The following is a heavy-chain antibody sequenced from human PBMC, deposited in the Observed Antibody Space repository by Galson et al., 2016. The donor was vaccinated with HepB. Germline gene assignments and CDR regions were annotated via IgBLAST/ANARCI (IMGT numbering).Heavy chain of an antibody. CDR3: ARDRSSGSGNFGY. CDR1: GGSISSGGYY. V-gene: IGHV4-31*03. J-gene: IGHJ4*02. Sequence: TLSLTCTVSGGSISSGGYYWSWIRQHPGKGLGWIGYIYHSGSTYYNPSLKSRVSISVDTSKNQFSLRLSSVTVADTAVYYCARDRSSGSGNFGYWGQGTLVTVAS. CDR2: IYHSGST. D-gene: IGHD3-10*01.